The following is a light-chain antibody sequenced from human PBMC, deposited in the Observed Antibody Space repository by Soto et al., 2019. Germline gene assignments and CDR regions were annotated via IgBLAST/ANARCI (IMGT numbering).Light chain of an antibody. CDR2: EVN. CDR1: SSDVGAYNF. J-gene: IGLJ2*01. Sequence: QSVLTQPPSASGSPGQSGTISCTGTSSDVGAYNFFSWYRQHQGKAPELLIYEVNKRSSGVPDRLSGSKSGNTASLNDSGIDSEAAADYYCSSYAGSGILIFGGGTNVTVL. CDR3: SSYAGSGILI. V-gene: IGLV2-8*01.